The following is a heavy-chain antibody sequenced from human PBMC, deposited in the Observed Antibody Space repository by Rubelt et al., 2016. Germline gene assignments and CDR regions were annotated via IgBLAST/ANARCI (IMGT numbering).Heavy chain of an antibody. J-gene: IGHJ4*02. D-gene: IGHD3-22*01. CDR3: ARDGVFLYRQTYYYDSSGYFDY. V-gene: IGHV3-33*01. CDR2: IWYDGSNK. Sequence: HWVRQAPGKGLEWVAVIWYDGSNKYYADSVKGRFTISRDNSKNTLYLQMNSLRAEDTAVYYCARDGVFLYRQTYYYDSSGYFDYWGQGTLVTVSS.